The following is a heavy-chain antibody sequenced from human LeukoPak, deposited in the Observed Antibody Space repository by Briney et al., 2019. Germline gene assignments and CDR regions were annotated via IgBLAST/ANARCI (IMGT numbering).Heavy chain of an antibody. Sequence: ASVKVSCKASGYNFISYYMHWVRQTPGQGLEWMGIINPSGGSTSYAQKFQDRVTMTRDTSTSTVYMELSSLKSEDTAVYYCAREDVVLVDAVRYYYYGMDVWGQGTMVTVS. CDR2: INPSGGST. V-gene: IGHV1-46*01. D-gene: IGHD2-8*01. J-gene: IGHJ6*02. CDR3: AREDVVLVDAVRYYYYGMDV. CDR1: GYNFISYY.